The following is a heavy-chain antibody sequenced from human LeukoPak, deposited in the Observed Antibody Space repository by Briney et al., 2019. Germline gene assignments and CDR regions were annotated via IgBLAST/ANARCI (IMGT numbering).Heavy chain of an antibody. CDR2: IIPILGIA. Sequence: SVKVSCKASGGTFSSYAISWVRQAPGQGPEWMGRIIPILGIANYAQKFQGRVTITADKSTSTAYMELSSLRSEDTAVYYCAREGYDFWSGLEARYYYYGMDVWGQGTTVTVSS. D-gene: IGHD3-3*01. V-gene: IGHV1-69*04. J-gene: IGHJ6*02. CDR3: AREGYDFWSGLEARYYYYGMDV. CDR1: GGTFSSYA.